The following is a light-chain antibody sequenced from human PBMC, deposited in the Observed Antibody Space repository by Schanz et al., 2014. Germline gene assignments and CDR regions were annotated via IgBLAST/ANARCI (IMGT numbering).Light chain of an antibody. CDR2: DTS. J-gene: IGKJ4*01. V-gene: IGKV3-11*01. CDR3: QQRSNWPLT. CDR1: QSVSSY. Sequence: DIVLTQSPATLSLSPGERATLSCRASQSVSSYLAWYQHIPGQAPRLLIYDTSNRATGIPARFSGSGSGTAFTLTISSLEPEDFAVYYCQQRSNWPLTFGGGTKVEIK.